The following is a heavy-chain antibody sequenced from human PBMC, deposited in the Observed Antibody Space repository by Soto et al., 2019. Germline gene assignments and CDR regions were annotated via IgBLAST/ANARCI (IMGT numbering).Heavy chain of an antibody. J-gene: IGHJ6*02. CDR3: ERALVVPAAPYGMDV. CDR2: IIPIFGTA. V-gene: IGHV1-69*01. D-gene: IGHD2-2*01. Sequence: QVQVVQSGAEVKKPGSSVKVSCKASGGTFSSYAISWVRQAPGQGLEWMGGIIPIFGTANYAQKFQGRVMITADASRSTAYRELSSLRPEDTGVYYCERALVVPAAPYGMDVWGQGATGTVS. CDR1: GGTFSSYA.